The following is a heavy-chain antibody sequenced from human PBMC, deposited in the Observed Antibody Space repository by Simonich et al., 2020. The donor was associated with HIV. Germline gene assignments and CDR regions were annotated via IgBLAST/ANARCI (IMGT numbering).Heavy chain of an antibody. V-gene: IGHV5-51*03. Sequence: EVQLVQSGAEVTKPGESLKISCKGSGYSFTSYWIGWVRQMPGEGLEWMGSIYPGDADTTYRPSSQGQVTTSADKSISPAYLQWSSLKASDIAMYYCARRPMVVKAYYFDYWGQGTLVTVSS. CDR3: ARRPMVVKAYYFDY. J-gene: IGHJ4*02. CDR1: GYSFTSYW. CDR2: IYPGDADT. D-gene: IGHD2-15*01.